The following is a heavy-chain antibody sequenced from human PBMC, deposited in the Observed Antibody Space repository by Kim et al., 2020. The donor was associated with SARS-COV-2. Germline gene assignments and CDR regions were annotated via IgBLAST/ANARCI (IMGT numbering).Heavy chain of an antibody. Sequence: ASVKVSCKTSGYTFNLYHIHWVRQAPGQGLEWLGLIYPNNGVTAYAQSFQDRFTLTTDTSLRTAYMELHSLTSDDTAVYYCIRESWYYGDWGQGTLVTVS. CDR2: IYPNNGVT. J-gene: IGHJ4*02. CDR1: GYTFNLYH. D-gene: IGHD6-13*01. V-gene: IGHV1-2*06. CDR3: IRESWYYGD.